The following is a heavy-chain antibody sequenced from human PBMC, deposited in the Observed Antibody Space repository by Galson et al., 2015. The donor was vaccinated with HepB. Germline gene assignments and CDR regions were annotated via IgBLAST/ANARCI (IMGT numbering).Heavy chain of an antibody. CDR3: ARRLSYYYYMDV. J-gene: IGHJ6*03. Sequence: QSGAEVKKPGESLRISCKGSGYSFTSYWISWMRQMPGKGLEWMGRIDPSDSYTNYSPSFQGHVTISADKSISTAYLQWSSLKASDTAMYYCARRLSYYYYMDVWGKGTTVTVSS. V-gene: IGHV5-10-1*01. CDR1: GYSFTSYW. CDR2: IDPSDSYT.